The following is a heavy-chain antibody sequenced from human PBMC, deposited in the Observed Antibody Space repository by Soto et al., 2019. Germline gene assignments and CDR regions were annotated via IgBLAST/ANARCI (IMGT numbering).Heavy chain of an antibody. Sequence: SVKVSCKASGGTFNNNAISWVRQAPGQGLEWMGGIIPILGTANYAQKFRGRVTITADESTSTGYMDLSSLRSEDTAVCYCAGHYDSSDYYGCGMDVWGPLTKVTVSS. CDR3: AGHYDSSDYYGCGMDV. CDR2: IIPILGTA. J-gene: IGHJ6*02. D-gene: IGHD3-22*01. V-gene: IGHV1-69*13. CDR1: GGTFNNNA.